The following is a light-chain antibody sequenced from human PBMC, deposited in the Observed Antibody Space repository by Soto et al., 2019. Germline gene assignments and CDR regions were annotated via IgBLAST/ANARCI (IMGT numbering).Light chain of an antibody. CDR1: QSVLFSSTNENY. CDR2: WAS. Sequence: DIVMTQSPDSLAVSLGERATINCKSSQSVLFSSTNENYIAWYQQRPGQHPKLLIYWASNRQSGVPDRVSGSGSGTEFTLTISSLQAEDVSVDYCQQYYSFPWTFGQGTRVEIK. V-gene: IGKV4-1*01. CDR3: QQYYSFPWT. J-gene: IGKJ1*01.